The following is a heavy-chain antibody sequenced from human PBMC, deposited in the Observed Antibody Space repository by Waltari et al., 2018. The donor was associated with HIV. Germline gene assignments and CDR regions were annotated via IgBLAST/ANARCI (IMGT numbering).Heavy chain of an antibody. CDR2: INSDGSST. J-gene: IGHJ3*01. CDR3: TRGNGHAFDL. D-gene: IGHD2-8*01. Sequence: EVQLVESGGGSVQPGGSLRLSCAASGFTVSSYWMFWVGQVPGKGLVGGSLINSDGSSTTYADSVKGRFTIYRDNAKNTLYLQMNSLRAEDTAMYYCTRGNGHAFDLWGQGTMGTVSS. V-gene: IGHV3-74*01. CDR1: GFTVSSYW.